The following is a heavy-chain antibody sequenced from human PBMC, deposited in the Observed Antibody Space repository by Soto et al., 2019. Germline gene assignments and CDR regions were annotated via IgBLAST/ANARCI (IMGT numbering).Heavy chain of an antibody. CDR1: GYTFTGYY. D-gene: IGHD3-16*01. CDR2: INPNSGGT. Sequence: ASVKVSCKASGYTFTGYYMHWVRQAPGQGLEWMGWINPNSGGTNYAQKFQGWVTMTRDTSISTAYMELSRLRSDDTAVYYCARSRRGQIYRDPYIDYWGQGTLVTVSS. J-gene: IGHJ4*02. V-gene: IGHV1-2*04. CDR3: ARSRRGQIYRDPYIDY.